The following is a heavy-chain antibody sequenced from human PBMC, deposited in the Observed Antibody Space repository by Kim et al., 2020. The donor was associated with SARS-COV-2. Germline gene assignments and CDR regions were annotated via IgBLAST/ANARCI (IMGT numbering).Heavy chain of an antibody. J-gene: IGHJ2*01. D-gene: IGHD3-22*01. V-gene: IGHV3-33*01. CDR1: GFTFSSYG. CDR3: ARDPYDSSGYSYFDL. CDR2: IWYDGSNK. Sequence: GGSLRLSCAASGFTFSSYGMHWVRQAPGKGLEWVAVIWYDGSNKYYADSVKGRFTISRDNSKNTLHLQMNSLRAEDTAVYYCARDPYDSSGYSYFDLWGRGTLVTVSS.